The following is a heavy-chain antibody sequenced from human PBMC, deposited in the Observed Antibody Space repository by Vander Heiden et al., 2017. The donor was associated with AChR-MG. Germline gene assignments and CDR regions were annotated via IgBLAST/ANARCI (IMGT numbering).Heavy chain of an antibody. J-gene: IGHJ5*02. CDR3: ARCPDYDILTGDPLGWFDP. Sequence: EVQLVQSGAEVIKPGESLKISCKGSGYSFTGCVIGWGRQMPGKGLEWMRIIYPGDSDTRYSPAFQGKVTISADKSISTAYLQWSSLKASDTAMYYCARCPDYDILTGDPLGWFDPWGQGTLVTVSS. CDR1: GYSFTGCV. CDR2: IYPGDSDT. V-gene: IGHV5-51*03. D-gene: IGHD3-9*01.